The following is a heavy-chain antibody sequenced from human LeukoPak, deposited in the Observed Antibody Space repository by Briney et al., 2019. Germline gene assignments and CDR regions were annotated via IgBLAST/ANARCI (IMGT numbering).Heavy chain of an antibody. Sequence: GGSLRLSCAASGFTFSSYWMSWVRQAPGKGLEWVANIKQDGSEKYYVDSVKGRFTISRDNAKNSLYLQMNSLRAEDTAVYYCARDFSFKTPSYMDVWGKGTTVTVSS. CDR1: GFTFSSYW. J-gene: IGHJ6*03. CDR3: ARDFSFKTPSYMDV. CDR2: IKQDGSEK. V-gene: IGHV3-7*01. D-gene: IGHD4-23*01.